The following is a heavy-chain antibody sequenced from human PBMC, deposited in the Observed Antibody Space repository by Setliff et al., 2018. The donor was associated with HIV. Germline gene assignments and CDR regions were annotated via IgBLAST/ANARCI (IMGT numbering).Heavy chain of an antibody. D-gene: IGHD6-13*01. CDR3: ARGRYRSRWYASDHYYIDV. Sequence: SETLSLTCAVYGGSFSGYYWNWIRQPPGKGLEWIGEINHSGSTNYNPSLKSRVTISVDTSKHQFSLKLRSVTAADTALYYCARGRYRSRWYASDHYYIDVWGKGTTVTVSS. J-gene: IGHJ6*03. V-gene: IGHV4-34*01. CDR2: INHSGST. CDR1: GGSFSGYY.